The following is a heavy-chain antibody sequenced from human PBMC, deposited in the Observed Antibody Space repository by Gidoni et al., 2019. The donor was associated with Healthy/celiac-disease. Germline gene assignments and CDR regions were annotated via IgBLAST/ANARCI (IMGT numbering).Heavy chain of an antibody. CDR1: GFTFSGSA. CDR2: IRSKANSYAT. V-gene: IGHV3-73*01. CDR3: TRYSGYDQIDY. J-gene: IGHJ4*02. D-gene: IGHD5-12*01. Sequence: EVQLVESGGGLVQPGGSLKLSCAASGFTFSGSAMHWVRQASGKGLEWVGRIRSKANSYATAYAASVKGRFTISRDDSKNTAYLQMNSLKTEDTAVYYCTRYSGYDQIDYWGQGTLVTVSS.